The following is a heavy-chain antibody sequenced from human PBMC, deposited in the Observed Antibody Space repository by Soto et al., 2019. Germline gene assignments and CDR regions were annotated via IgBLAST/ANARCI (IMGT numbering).Heavy chain of an antibody. D-gene: IGHD3-22*01. V-gene: IGHV1-69*13. Sequence: GASVKVSCKASGGTFSSYAISWVRQAPGQGLEWMGGIIPIFGTANYAQKFQGRVTITADESTSTAYMELSSLRSEDTAVYYCATQIGNYDSSNLFDYWGQGTLVTVSS. CDR3: ATQIGNYDSSNLFDY. J-gene: IGHJ4*02. CDR1: GGTFSSYA. CDR2: IIPIFGTA.